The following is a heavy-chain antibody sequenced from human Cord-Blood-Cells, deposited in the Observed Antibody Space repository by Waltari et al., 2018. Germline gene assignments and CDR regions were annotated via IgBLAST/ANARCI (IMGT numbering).Heavy chain of an antibody. J-gene: IGHJ6*02. CDR1: GVSFRGYS. V-gene: IGHV4-34*01. CDR3: ARGRSGTIWFGESYGMDV. Sequence: QVQLPQWGAGLLTPSETLSLTCAVSGVSFRGYSWSWIRQPPGTGLEWIGEINHSGSTNYNPSLKSRVTISVDTSKNQFSLKLSSVTAADTAVYYCARGRSGTIWFGESYGMDVWGQGTTVTVSS. CDR2: INHSGST. D-gene: IGHD3-10*01.